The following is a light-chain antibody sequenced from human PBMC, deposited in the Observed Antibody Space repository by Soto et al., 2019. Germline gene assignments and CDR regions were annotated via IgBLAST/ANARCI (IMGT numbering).Light chain of an antibody. CDR3: QQYISYPWT. V-gene: IGKV1-5*03. CDR2: KAS. J-gene: IGKJ1*01. Sequence: DIQMTQSPSTLSASVGDTVTITCRASQSISIWLAWYQQKPGKAPNLLIYKASSLESGVPSRFSGSGSGTEFTLTISRLQPDDSATFYCQQYISYPWTFGQGTKVEIK. CDR1: QSISIW.